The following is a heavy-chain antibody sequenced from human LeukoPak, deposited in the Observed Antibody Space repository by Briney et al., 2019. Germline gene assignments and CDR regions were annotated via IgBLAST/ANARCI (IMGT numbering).Heavy chain of an antibody. D-gene: IGHD4-17*01. Sequence: GGSLRLSCAASGFTFGSYTMNWVRQAPGKGLEWVSSISSSSTYIYYADSVKGRFTISRDNAKNSLYLQMNSLRAEDTALYYCARDRRTMTTCDYWGQGTLVTVSS. CDR2: ISSSSTYI. CDR3: ARDRRTMTTCDY. CDR1: GFTFGSYT. V-gene: IGHV3-21*01. J-gene: IGHJ4*02.